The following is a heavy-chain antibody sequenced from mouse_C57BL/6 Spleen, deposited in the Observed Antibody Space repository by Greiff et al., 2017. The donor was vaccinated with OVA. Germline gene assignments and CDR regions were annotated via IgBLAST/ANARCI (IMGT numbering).Heavy chain of an antibody. D-gene: IGHD2-3*01. CDR1: GYAFSSSW. CDR2: IYPGDGDT. J-gene: IGHJ2*01. V-gene: IGHV1-82*01. CDR3: ARSGDGYYVWDPP. Sequence: VKVVESGPELVKPGASVKISCKASGYAFSSSWMNWVKQRPGKGLEWIGRIYPGDGDTNYNGKFKGKATLTADKSSSTAYMQLSSLTSEDSAVYFCARSGDGYYVWDPPGGQGTTLTVSS.